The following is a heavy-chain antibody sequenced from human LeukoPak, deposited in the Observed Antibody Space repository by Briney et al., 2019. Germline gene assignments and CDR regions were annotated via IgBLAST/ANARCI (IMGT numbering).Heavy chain of an antibody. CDR2: ISYSDTAK. Sequence: PGGSLRLSCAASGFTFSTYGMSWVRQAPGKGLEWLSYISYSDTAKYYAGAVKGRFTISRDNAENSLHLQMNSLRGEDTAVYYCARYFDRSGFYRDAFDVWGQGTMATVSS. CDR3: ARYFDRSGFYRDAFDV. J-gene: IGHJ3*01. V-gene: IGHV3-48*01. D-gene: IGHD3-22*01. CDR1: GFTFSTYG.